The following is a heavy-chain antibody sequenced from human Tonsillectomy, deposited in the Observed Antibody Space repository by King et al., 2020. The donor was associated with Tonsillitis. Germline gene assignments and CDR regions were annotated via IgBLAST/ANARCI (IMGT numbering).Heavy chain of an antibody. CDR1: GFTFSSYA. D-gene: IGHD3-10*01. J-gene: IGHJ4*02. V-gene: IGHV3-30*04. Sequence: VQLVESGGGVVQPGRSLRLSCAASGFTFSSYAMHWVRQAPGKGLEWVAVISYDGSNKYYADSVKGRFTISRDNSKNTLYLQMNSLRAEDTAVYYCARENYKRWGQGTLVTVSS. CDR3: ARENYKR. CDR2: ISYDGSNK.